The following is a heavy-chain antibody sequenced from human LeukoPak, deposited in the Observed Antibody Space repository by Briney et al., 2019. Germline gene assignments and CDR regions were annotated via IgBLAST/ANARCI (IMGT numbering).Heavy chain of an antibody. CDR3: ASTSEYSRSGEFDY. CDR2: MNPNSGNT. V-gene: IGHV1-8*02. D-gene: IGHD6-6*01. Sequence: GASVKVSCKASGYTFTDYYMHWVRQAPGQGLEWMGWMNPNSGNTGYAQKFQGRVTMTRNTSISTAYMELSSLRSEDTAVYYCASTSEYSRSGEFDYWGQGTLVTVSS. CDR1: GYTFTDYY. J-gene: IGHJ4*02.